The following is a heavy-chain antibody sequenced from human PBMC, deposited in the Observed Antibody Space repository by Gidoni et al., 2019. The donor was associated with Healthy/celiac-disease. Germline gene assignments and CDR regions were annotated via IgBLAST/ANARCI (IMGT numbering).Heavy chain of an antibody. J-gene: IGHJ3*02. D-gene: IGHD3-22*01. CDR3: AAGVVVALDAFDI. V-gene: IGHV1-58*01. CDR1: GFTFTSSA. CDR2: IVVGSGNT. Sequence: QMQLVQSGPEVKKPGTSVKVSCKASGFTFTSSAVQWVRQARGQRLEWIGWIVVGSGNTNYAQKFQERVTITRDMSTSTAYMELSSLRSEDTAVYYCAAGVVVALDAFDIWGQGTMVTVSS.